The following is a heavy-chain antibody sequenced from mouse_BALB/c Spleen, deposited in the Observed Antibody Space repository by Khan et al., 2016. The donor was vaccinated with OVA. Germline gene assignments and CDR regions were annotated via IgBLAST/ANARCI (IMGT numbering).Heavy chain of an antibody. CDR2: INPSNGGT. CDR3: KRGGEGDTMSSGFDY. Sequence: QVQLQQPGAELVKPGASVKLSCKASGYTFTSYYMYWVKQRPGQGLEWIGVINPSNGGTNFNEKFKSKATLSVDKSSSTAYMQLSCLTSEDSAVFYLKRGGEGDTMSSGFDYWGQGTLVTVSA. V-gene: IGHV1S81*02. J-gene: IGHJ3*01. CDR1: GYTFTSYY. D-gene: IGHD2-4*01.